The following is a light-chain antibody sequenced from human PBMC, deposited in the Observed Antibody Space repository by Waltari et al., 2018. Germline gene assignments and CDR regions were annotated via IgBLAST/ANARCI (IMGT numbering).Light chain of an antibody. CDR1: NSYVGNYNL. J-gene: IGLJ1*01. V-gene: IGLV2-23*02. CDR2: EVI. Sequence: QSALPQPASVSGTPGQSITIPCTGTNSYVGNYNLVSWYQHHPGEAPKLMICEVIKRPSGVSNRFSGSKSGNTASLTISGLQAEDEADYYCCSYAGSGTYVFGTGTKVTVL. CDR3: CSYAGSGTYV.